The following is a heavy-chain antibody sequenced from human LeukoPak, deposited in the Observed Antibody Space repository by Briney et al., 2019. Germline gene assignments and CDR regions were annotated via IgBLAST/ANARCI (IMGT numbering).Heavy chain of an antibody. V-gene: IGHV4-34*01. J-gene: IGHJ1*01. CDR2: INHSGST. Sequence: SETLSLTCAVYGGSFSGYYWSWIRQPPGKGLEWIGEINHSGSTNYNPSLKSRVTISVDTSKNQFSLKLSSVTAADTAVYYCARGGHDYGANRGYFQHWGQGTLVTVSS. CDR1: GGSFSGYY. CDR3: ARGGHDYGANRGYFQH. D-gene: IGHD4-17*01.